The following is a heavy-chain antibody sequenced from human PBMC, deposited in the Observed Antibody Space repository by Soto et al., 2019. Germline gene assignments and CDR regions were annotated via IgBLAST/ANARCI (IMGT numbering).Heavy chain of an antibody. Sequence: GGSLRLSCAASGFTFRTYSMNWVRQAPGKGLEWVSYISSSSTIFYTDSVKGRFTVSRDNAKNSLYLQMNSLRSEDTAVYYCASPPIVATIVNYYYGMDVWGQGTTVTVSS. CDR2: ISSSSTI. CDR3: ASPPIVATIVNYYYGMDV. V-gene: IGHV3-48*01. CDR1: GFTFRTYS. J-gene: IGHJ6*02. D-gene: IGHD5-12*01.